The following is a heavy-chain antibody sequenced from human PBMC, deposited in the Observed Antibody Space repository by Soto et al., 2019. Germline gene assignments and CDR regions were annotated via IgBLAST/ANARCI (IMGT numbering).Heavy chain of an antibody. V-gene: IGHV4-34*01. CDR2: INHSGST. CDR3: ARGGAYCGGDCYPPYAFDI. Sequence: SETLSLTCAVYGGSFSGYYWSWIRQPPGKGLEWIGEINHSGSTNYNPSLKSRFTISVDTSKNQFSLKLSSVTAADTAVYYCARGGAYCGGDCYPPYAFDIWGQGTMVTVSS. CDR1: GGSFSGYY. J-gene: IGHJ3*02. D-gene: IGHD2-21*02.